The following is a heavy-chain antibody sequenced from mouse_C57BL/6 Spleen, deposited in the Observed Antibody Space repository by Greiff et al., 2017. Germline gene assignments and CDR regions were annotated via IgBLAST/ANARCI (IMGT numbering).Heavy chain of an antibody. Sequence: QVQLQQSGPELVKPGASVKISCKASGYAFSSSWMNWVKQRPGKGLEWIGRIYPGDGDTNYNGKFKGKATLTADKSSSTAYMQLSSLTSEDSAVYFCARSGRQLRPSYYAMDYWGQGTSVTVSS. J-gene: IGHJ4*01. CDR2: IYPGDGDT. CDR3: ARSGRQLRPSYYAMDY. V-gene: IGHV1-82*01. CDR1: GYAFSSSW. D-gene: IGHD3-2*02.